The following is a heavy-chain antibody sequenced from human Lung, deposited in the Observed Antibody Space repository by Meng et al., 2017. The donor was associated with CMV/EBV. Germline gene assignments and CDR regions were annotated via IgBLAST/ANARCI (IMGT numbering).Heavy chain of an antibody. CDR3: AKGLRYYYGMDV. Sequence: ESLKISCASSGFTFDDYAMHWVRQAPGKGLECVSLISWDGGSTYYADSVKGRFTISRDNSKNSLYLQMNSLSAEDTALYYCAKGLRYYYGMDVWGQGTTVTVSS. CDR1: GFTFDDYA. J-gene: IGHJ6*02. V-gene: IGHV3-43D*03. CDR2: ISWDGGST. D-gene: IGHD6-19*01.